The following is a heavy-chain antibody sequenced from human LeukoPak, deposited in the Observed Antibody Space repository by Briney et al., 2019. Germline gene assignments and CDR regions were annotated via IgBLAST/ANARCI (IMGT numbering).Heavy chain of an antibody. CDR3: TTEYYYYGSGSVHYFDY. CDR2: IYSGGST. D-gene: IGHD3-10*01. J-gene: IGHJ4*02. CDR1: GFTVSSNY. V-gene: IGHV3-66*01. Sequence: PGGSLRLSCTASGFTVSSNYMSWVRQAPGKGLEWVSVIYSGGSTYYADSVKGRFTISRDDSKNTLYLQMNSLKTEDTAVYYCTTEYYYYGSGSVHYFDYWGQGTLVTVSS.